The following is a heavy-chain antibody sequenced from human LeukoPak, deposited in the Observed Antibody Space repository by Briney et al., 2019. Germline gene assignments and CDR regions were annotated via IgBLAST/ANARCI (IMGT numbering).Heavy chain of an antibody. Sequence: SETLSLTYTVSGGSISSYYWSWIRQPAGKGLEWIGRIYASGSTNYNPSLKSRVTMSVDTSKNQFSLKLSSVTAADTAVYYCARGLDSSGWFYWGQGTLVTVSS. CDR1: GGSISSYY. D-gene: IGHD6-19*01. CDR2: IYASGST. V-gene: IGHV4-4*07. CDR3: ARGLDSSGWFY. J-gene: IGHJ4*02.